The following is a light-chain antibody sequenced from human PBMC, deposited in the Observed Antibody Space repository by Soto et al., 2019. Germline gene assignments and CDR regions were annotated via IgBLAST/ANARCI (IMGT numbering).Light chain of an antibody. J-gene: IGKJ1*01. CDR2: KAS. CDR1: QSISTW. CDR3: QQYNSYSWK. Sequence: DIQITQSPSTLSASVGDXITINCRASQSISTWLAWYQQKPGKAPKLLIYKASNLESGVPSRFSGSGSQTDFTLTISSLQPDDFATYYCQQYNSYSWKFGQGTKVDIK. V-gene: IGKV1-5*03.